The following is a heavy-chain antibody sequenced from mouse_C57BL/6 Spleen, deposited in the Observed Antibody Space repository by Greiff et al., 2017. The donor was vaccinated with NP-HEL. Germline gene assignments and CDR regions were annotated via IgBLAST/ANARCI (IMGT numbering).Heavy chain of an antibody. V-gene: IGHV1-42*01. D-gene: IGHD2-4*01. CDR1: GYSFTGYY. CDR2: INPSTGGT. Sequence: VQLKESGPELVKPGASVKISCKASGYSFTGYYMNWVKQSPEKSLEWIGEINPSTGGTTYNQKFKAKATLTVDKSSSTAYMQLKSLTSEDSAVYYCARKIKPYYFDYWGQGTTLTVSS. CDR3: ARKIKPYYFDY. J-gene: IGHJ2*01.